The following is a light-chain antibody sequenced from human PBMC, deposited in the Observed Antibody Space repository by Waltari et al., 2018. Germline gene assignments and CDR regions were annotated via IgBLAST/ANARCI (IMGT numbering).Light chain of an antibody. Sequence: SYELTQPPSVSVSPGQAARITCSGDAFPKKYAYWYQQKSGQAPALVIYEDSKRPPGIPERFSGSSSGTTATLTLSGAQVEDEGDYYCYSTDSSDTHRVFGGGTKLTVL. CDR3: YSTDSSDTHRV. V-gene: IGLV3-10*01. CDR2: EDS. J-gene: IGLJ3*02. CDR1: AFPKKY.